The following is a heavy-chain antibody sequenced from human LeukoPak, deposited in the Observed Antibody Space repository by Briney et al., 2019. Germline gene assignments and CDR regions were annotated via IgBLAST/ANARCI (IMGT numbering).Heavy chain of an antibody. D-gene: IGHD4-23*01. CDR2: ISDDESDK. CDR1: GFTFSHYA. Sequence: PGGSLRLSCAASGFTFSHYAIHWVRQAPGKGLEWVAVISDDESDKHYADSVKGRFTISRDNSKNTLHLQMNSLRAEDTAVYYCAKTDYGGRSVDHWGQGTLVTVSS. CDR3: AKTDYGGRSVDH. V-gene: IGHV3-30*18. J-gene: IGHJ4*02.